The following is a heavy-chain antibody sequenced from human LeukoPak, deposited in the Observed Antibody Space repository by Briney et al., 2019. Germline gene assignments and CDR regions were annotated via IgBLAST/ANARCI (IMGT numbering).Heavy chain of an antibody. CDR1: GFTFSSYS. J-gene: IGHJ4*02. CDR2: ISSSSSYI. D-gene: IGHD1-20*01. Sequence: GGSLRPSCAASGFTFSSYSMNWVRQAPGKGLEWVSSISSSSSYIYYADSVKGRFTISRDNSKNTLYLQMNSLRAEDTAVYYCAKLTGTPNDYWGQGTLVTVSS. CDR3: AKLTGTPNDY. V-gene: IGHV3-21*04.